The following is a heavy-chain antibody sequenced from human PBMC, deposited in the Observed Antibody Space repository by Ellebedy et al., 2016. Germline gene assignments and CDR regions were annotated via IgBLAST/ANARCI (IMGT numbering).Heavy chain of an antibody. CDR1: GGTFSSYA. Sequence: SVKVSXXASGGTFSSYAISWVRQAPGQGLEWMGGIIPIFGTANYAQKFQGRVTITADKSTSTAYMELNSLRAEDTAVYYCAKDARITMVRGVIINLVYFDYWGQGTLVTVSS. CDR2: IIPIFGTA. J-gene: IGHJ4*02. CDR3: AKDARITMVRGVIINLVYFDY. D-gene: IGHD3-10*01. V-gene: IGHV1-69*06.